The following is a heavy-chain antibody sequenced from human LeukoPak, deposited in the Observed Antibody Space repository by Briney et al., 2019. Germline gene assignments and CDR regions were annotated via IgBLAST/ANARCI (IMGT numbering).Heavy chain of an antibody. CDR1: GGSFSGYY. J-gene: IGHJ3*02. CDR3: ARGPSPYYYDGSGYPRAFDI. D-gene: IGHD3-22*01. CDR2: INHSGST. V-gene: IGHV4-34*01. Sequence: PSETLSLTCAVYGGSFSGYYWSWIRQPPGKGLEWIGEINHSGSTNYNPSLKSRVTISVDTSKNQFSLKLSSVTAADTAVYYCARGPSPYYYDGSGYPRAFDIWGQGTMVTVSS.